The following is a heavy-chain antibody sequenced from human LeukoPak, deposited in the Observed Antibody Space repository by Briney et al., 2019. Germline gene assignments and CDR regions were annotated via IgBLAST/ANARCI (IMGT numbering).Heavy chain of an antibody. CDR2: MNPNSGNT. J-gene: IGHJ6*03. CDR1: GYTFTSYD. Sequence: ASVKVSCKASGYTFTSYDINWVRQATGQGLEWMGWMNPNSGNTGYAQKLQGRVTMTRNTSISTAYMELSSLRSEDTVVYYCARSAVGFWSGYLYYYMDVWGKGTTVTVSS. V-gene: IGHV1-8*01. D-gene: IGHD3-3*01. CDR3: ARSAVGFWSGYLYYYMDV.